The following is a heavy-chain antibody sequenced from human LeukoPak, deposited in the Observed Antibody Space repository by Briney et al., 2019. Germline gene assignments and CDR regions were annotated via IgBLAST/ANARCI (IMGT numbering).Heavy chain of an antibody. J-gene: IGHJ4*02. CDR2: IYTSGST. CDR3: ARDYYGSGSYSYYFDY. V-gene: IGHV4-61*02. Sequence: PSQTLSLTCTVSGGSISSGSYYWSWIRQPAGKGLEWIGRIYTSGSTNYNPSLKSRVTISVDTSKNQFSLKLSSVTAADTAVHYCARDYYGSGSYSYYFDYWGQGTLVAVSS. CDR1: GGSISSGSYY. D-gene: IGHD3-10*01.